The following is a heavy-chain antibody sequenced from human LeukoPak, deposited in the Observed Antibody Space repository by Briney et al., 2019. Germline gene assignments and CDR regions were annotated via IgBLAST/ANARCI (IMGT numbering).Heavy chain of an antibody. J-gene: IGHJ4*02. D-gene: IGHD2-2*01. Sequence: SETLSLTCAVYGGSFSGYYWSWIRQPPGEGLKWIGEINHSGSTNYNPSLKSRVTISVDTSKNQFSLKLSSVTAADTAVYYCARGFGGDCSSTSCYVDFDYWGQGTLVTVSS. V-gene: IGHV4-34*01. CDR1: GGSFSGYY. CDR3: ARGFGGDCSSTSCYVDFDY. CDR2: INHSGST.